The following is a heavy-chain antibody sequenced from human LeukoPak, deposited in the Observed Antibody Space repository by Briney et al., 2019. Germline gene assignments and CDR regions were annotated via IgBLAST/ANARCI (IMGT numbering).Heavy chain of an antibody. Sequence: SETLSLTCAVSGYSISSGYYWGWIRQPPGKGLEWIGSIYHSGSTYYNPSLKSRVTISVDTSNNQFSLKLSSVTAADAAIYYCARERSSSSDYWGQGTLVTVSS. D-gene: IGHD6-6*01. CDR3: ARERSSSSDY. CDR2: IYHSGST. V-gene: IGHV4-38-2*02. CDR1: GYSISSGYY. J-gene: IGHJ4*02.